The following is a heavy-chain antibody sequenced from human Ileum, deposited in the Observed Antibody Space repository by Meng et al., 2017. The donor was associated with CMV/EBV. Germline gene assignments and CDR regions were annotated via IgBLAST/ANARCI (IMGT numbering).Heavy chain of an antibody. Sequence: SVKVSCKASGDTFSSYAISWVRQAPGQGLEWMGGIIPNYGKANYAQKFQGRVTITTDESTSTAYMELSSLRVEDTAVYYWARGVDGWGSYEILYKWVDPWGQGTLVTVSS. D-gene: IGHD3-16*01. CDR3: ARGVDGWGSYEILYKWVDP. V-gene: IGHV1-69*05. J-gene: IGHJ5*02. CDR1: GDTFSSYA. CDR2: IIPNYGKA.